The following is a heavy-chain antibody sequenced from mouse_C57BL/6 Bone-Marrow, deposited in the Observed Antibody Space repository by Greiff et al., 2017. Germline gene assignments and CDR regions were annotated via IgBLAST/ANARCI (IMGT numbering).Heavy chain of an antibody. CDR3: ARYDGGVFDY. D-gene: IGHD2-14*01. J-gene: IGHJ2*01. CDR1: GYTFTDYN. V-gene: IGHV1-18*01. Sequence: VHVKQSGPELVKPGASVRIPCKASGYTFTDYNMDWVKQSHGKSLEWIGDINPNNGGTIYNQKFKGKATLTVDKSSSTAYMELRSLTSEDTAVYYCARYDGGVFDYWGQGTTLTVSS. CDR2: INPNNGGT.